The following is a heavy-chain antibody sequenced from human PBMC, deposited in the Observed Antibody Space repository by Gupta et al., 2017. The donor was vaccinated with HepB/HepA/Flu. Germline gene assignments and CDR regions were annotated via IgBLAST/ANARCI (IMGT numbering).Heavy chain of an antibody. CDR1: GSTLRSYS. CDR3: AREMTVLPSAILDY. D-gene: IGHD2-2*02. V-gene: IGHV3-48*02. J-gene: IGHJ4*02. Sequence: EVQLVESGGGLVQPGGSLRRSCVASGSTLRSYSMNWVRQAPGKGLEWVSYISSSSSTIYYADSVKSRFTISRDNAKNSLYLQMNSLRDEDTAVYYCAREMTVLPSAILDYWGQGTLVTVSS. CDR2: ISSSSSTI.